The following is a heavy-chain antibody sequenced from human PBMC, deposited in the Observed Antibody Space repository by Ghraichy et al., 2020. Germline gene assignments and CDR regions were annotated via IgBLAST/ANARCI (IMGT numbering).Heavy chain of an antibody. D-gene: IGHD4-23*01. J-gene: IGHJ1*01. CDR2: ISYNGAT. V-gene: IGHV4-30-4*08. Sequence: SETLSLTCTVSGGSITSDDYYWSWMRQPPGRGLEWIGYISYNGATYYNPSLQSRITMSVDTSKNQFSLNLSSVTAADTAVYYCARVVGSGDYAGFRFENWGQGTLGIVA. CDR3: ARVVGSGDYAGFRFEN. CDR1: GGSITSDDYY.